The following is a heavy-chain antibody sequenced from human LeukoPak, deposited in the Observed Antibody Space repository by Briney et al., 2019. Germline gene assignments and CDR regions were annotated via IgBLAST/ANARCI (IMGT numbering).Heavy chain of an antibody. Sequence: SETLSLTCAVYGGSFSGYYWSWIRQPPGKGLEWIGEINHSGSTNCNPSLKSRVTISVDTSKNQFSLKLSSVTAADTAVYYCARQSMAAARPEGFDYWGQGTLVTVSS. V-gene: IGHV4-34*01. CDR3: ARQSMAAARPEGFDY. J-gene: IGHJ4*02. CDR2: INHSGST. D-gene: IGHD6-13*01. CDR1: GGSFSGYY.